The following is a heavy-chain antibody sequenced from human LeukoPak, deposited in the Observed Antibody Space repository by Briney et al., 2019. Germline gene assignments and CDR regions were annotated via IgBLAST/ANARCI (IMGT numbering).Heavy chain of an antibody. J-gene: IGHJ4*02. CDR2: ISPDGKIE. D-gene: IGHD1/OR15-1a*01. CDR1: GFTFTTFG. Sequence: GSLRLSCAASGFTFTTFGIHWVRPAPGKGRGWVAAISPDGKIEYYTDSVKGRFTVSRDNSKNMIYLQMNSLRGEDSAVYFCAKINNDDDYWGQGALVTVSS. CDR3: AKINNDDDY. V-gene: IGHV3-30*18.